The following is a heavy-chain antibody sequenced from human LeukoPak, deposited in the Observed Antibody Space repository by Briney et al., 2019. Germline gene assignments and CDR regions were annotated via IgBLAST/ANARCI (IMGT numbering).Heavy chain of an antibody. CDR2: ISGSGGST. Sequence: GGSLRLSCAASGFTFSSYAMSWVRQAPGKGLEWVSAISGSGGSTYYADSVKGRFAISRDNSKSTLYLQMNSLRAEDTAVYYCAKVDSYELGNEPYFDYWGQGTLVTVSS. D-gene: IGHD7-27*01. CDR1: GFTFSSYA. J-gene: IGHJ4*02. V-gene: IGHV3-23*01. CDR3: AKVDSYELGNEPYFDY.